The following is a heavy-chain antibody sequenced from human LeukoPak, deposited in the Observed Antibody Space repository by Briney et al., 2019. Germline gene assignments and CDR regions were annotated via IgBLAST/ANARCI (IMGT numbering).Heavy chain of an antibody. Sequence: SETLSLTCTVSGGSISSGDYYWSWIRQPPGKGLEWIGYIYYSGSTYYNPSLKSRVTISVDTSKNQFSLKLSSVTAADTAVYYCAREGTVVVAATSTYYYYGMDVWGQGTTVTVSS. D-gene: IGHD2-15*01. CDR2: IYYSGST. V-gene: IGHV4-30-4*01. CDR3: AREGTVVVAATSTYYYYGMDV. CDR1: GGSISSGDYY. J-gene: IGHJ6*02.